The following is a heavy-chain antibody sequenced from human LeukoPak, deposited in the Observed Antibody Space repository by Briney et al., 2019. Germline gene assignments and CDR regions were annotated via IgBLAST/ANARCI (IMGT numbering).Heavy chain of an antibody. CDR1: GFTFSSYG. V-gene: IGHV3-30*02. D-gene: IGHD6-13*01. J-gene: IGHJ4*02. CDR2: IRYDGSNK. CDR3: VTYSSSWYYFDY. Sequence: PGGPLRLSCAASGFTFSSYGMHWVRQAPGKGLEWVAVIRYDGSNKYYADSVKGRFTISRDNSKNTLYLQMNSLRAEDTAVYYCVTYSSSWYYFDYWGQGTLVTVSS.